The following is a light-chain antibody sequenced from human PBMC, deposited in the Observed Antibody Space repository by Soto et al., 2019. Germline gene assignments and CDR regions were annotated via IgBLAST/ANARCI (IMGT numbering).Light chain of an antibody. CDR1: QSVSTNY. CDR2: GAF. J-gene: IGKJ1*01. Sequence: EIVLTQSPGALSLSPGERATLSCRASQSVSTNYLAWYQQKPGQAPWLLIYGAFNRAGGVPDRFSGSVSGTDFNLTISRLEPEDFAVYYCQKYGSSPTCTFGKGTKVEI. CDR3: QKYGSSPTCT. V-gene: IGKV3-20*01.